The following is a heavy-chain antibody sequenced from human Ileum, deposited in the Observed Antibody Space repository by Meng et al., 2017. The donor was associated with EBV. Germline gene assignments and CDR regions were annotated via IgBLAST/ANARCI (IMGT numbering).Heavy chain of an antibody. Sequence: QAVLVEAGGGVVQPGRSLRLSVSASGFSFSVYGMHWVRQAPGKGLEWVALMSYDGNNKFYADSVKGRFTISRDNSKNTLYLQMNNLRADDTAVYYCAKDCFGDKDSWGQGTLVTVSS. V-gene: IGHV3-30*18. CDR3: AKDCFGDKDS. J-gene: IGHJ4*02. D-gene: IGHD2-21*01. CDR1: GFSFSVYG. CDR2: MSYDGNNK.